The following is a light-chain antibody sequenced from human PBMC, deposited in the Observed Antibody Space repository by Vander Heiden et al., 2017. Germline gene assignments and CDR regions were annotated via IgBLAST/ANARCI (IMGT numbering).Light chain of an antibody. V-gene: IGKV1-39*01. CDR2: AAS. CDR3: QQSYSTTR. Sequence: DIQMTQSPSSLSASVGDRVTITCRASQSISSYLNWYQQKPGKAPKLLIYAASSLQSGVPSRFSGSGSGTDFTLTISSLQPEDFATYYGQQSYSTTRLGGGTKVEIK. CDR1: QSISSY. J-gene: IGKJ4*01.